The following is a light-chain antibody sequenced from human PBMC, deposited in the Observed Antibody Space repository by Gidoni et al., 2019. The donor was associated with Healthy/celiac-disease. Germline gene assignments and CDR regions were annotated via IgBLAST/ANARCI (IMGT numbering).Light chain of an antibody. Sequence: QLVLTQSPSASASLGASVKLTCTLSSGHSSYAIAWHQQQPEKGPRYLMKLNSDGSHSKGDGIPDCFSGSSSGAERYLTISSLQSEDEADYYCQTWGTVVFGGGTKLTVL. CDR3: QTWGTVV. CDR2: LNSDGSH. CDR1: SGHSSYA. J-gene: IGLJ2*01. V-gene: IGLV4-69*01.